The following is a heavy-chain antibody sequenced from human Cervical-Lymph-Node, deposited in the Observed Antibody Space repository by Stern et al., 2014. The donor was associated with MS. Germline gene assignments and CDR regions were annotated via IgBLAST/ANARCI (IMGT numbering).Heavy chain of an antibody. Sequence: AQLVESGPGLVKPSQTLSLTCTVSGGSISSGSYYWSWIRQPAGKRLEWIGRMFSSGNTFYNPSLKSRVNLSVDTSKNQFSLELSSVTAADTAVYYCARGYRFFDDWGQGTLVTVSS. CDR2: MFSSGNT. D-gene: IGHD3-16*02. V-gene: IGHV4-61*02. J-gene: IGHJ4*02. CDR3: ARGYRFFDD. CDR1: GGSISSGSYY.